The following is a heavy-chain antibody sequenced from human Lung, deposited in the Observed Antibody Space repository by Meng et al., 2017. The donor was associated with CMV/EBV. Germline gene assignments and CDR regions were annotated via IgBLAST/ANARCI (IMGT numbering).Heavy chain of an antibody. CDR2: ISTYNDNT. J-gene: IGHJ4*02. Sequence: ASVXVSXKASGYTFTSYGISWVRQAPGQGLEWMGWISTYNDNTNYAQKLQDRVTMTTDTSTSTAYMELRSLRSDDTAVYYCARVSGHLITMILYYFDSWAQGTXVTVSS. CDR1: GYTFTSYG. V-gene: IGHV1-18*01. CDR3: ARVSGHLITMILYYFDS. D-gene: IGHD3-22*01.